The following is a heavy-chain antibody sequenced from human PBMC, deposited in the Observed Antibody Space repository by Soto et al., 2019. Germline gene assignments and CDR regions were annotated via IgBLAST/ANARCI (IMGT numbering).Heavy chain of an antibody. V-gene: IGHV5-10-1*01. CDR2: IDPSDSQT. CDR3: ARQIYDSDTGPNFQYYFDS. Sequence: GESLKFSCKGSGYSFAGYWITWVRQKPGKGLEWMGRIDPSDSQTYYSPSFRGHVTISATKSITTVFLQWSSLRASDTAMYYCARQIYDSDTGPNFQYYFDSWGQGPPVTVSS. J-gene: IGHJ4*02. D-gene: IGHD3-22*01. CDR1: GYSFAGYW.